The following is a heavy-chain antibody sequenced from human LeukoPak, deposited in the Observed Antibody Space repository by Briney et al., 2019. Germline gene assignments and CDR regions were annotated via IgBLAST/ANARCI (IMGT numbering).Heavy chain of an antibody. CDR1: GFTFSSYG. J-gene: IGHJ4*02. V-gene: IGHV3-30*02. CDR3: AKERGSSWYSVFDY. CDR2: IRYDGSNK. D-gene: IGHD6-13*01. Sequence: GGSLRLSCAASGFTFSSYGMHWVRQAPGKGLEWVAFIRYDGSNKYYADSVKGRFTISRDNSKNTLYLQMNSLRAEDTAVYYCAKERGSSWYSVFDYWGQGTLVTVSS.